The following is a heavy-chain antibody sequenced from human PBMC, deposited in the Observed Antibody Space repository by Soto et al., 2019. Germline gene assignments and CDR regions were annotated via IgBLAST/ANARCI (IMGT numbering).Heavy chain of an antibody. CDR1: GGSISSYY. CDR2: IYYSGST. CDR3: ARVGLGGWFDP. Sequence: KTSETLSLTCTVSGGSISSYYWSWIRQPPGKGLEWIGYIYYSGSTNYNPSLKSRVTISVDTSKNQFSLKLSSVTAADTAVYYCARVGLGGWFDPWGQGTLVTVSS. D-gene: IGHD3-16*01. J-gene: IGHJ5*02. V-gene: IGHV4-59*01.